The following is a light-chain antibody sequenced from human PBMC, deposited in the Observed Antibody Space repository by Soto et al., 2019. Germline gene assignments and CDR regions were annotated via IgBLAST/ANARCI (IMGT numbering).Light chain of an antibody. Sequence: DIQMTQSPSTLSASVGDSVTIACRASQSISSWLAWYQQKPGIAPKLLISDASSLESGVPSRFSGSGSGTKFTLTISSLQPDDFATYYCQHYETYPAFGQGTKVEIK. J-gene: IGKJ1*01. CDR1: QSISSW. CDR3: QHYETYPA. CDR2: DAS. V-gene: IGKV1-5*01.